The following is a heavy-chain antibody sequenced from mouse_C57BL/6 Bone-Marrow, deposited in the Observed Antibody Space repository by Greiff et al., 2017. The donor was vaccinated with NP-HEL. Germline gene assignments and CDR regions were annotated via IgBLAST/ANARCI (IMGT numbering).Heavy chain of an antibody. Sequence: VQLQQSGAELARPGASVKMSCKASGYTFTSYTMHWVKQRPGQGLEWIGYINPSSGYTKYNQKFKDKATLTADKSSSTAYMQLSSLTSEDSAVYYCARSGYYYGSSYGFAYWGQGTLVTVSA. CDR3: ARSGYYYGSSYGFAY. CDR2: INPSSGYT. V-gene: IGHV1-4*01. D-gene: IGHD1-1*01. J-gene: IGHJ3*01. CDR1: GYTFTSYT.